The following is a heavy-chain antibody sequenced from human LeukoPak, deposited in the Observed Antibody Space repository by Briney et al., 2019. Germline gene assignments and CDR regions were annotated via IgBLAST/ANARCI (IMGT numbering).Heavy chain of an antibody. D-gene: IGHD3-16*01. Sequence: SETLSLTCTVSGGSISSHYWSWIRQPPGKGLEWIGYIYCSGSTNYNPSLKSRVTISVDTSKNQFSLKLSSVTAADTAVYYCARDGGTQWGQGTLVTVSS. J-gene: IGHJ4*02. V-gene: IGHV4-59*11. CDR1: GGSISSHY. CDR2: IYCSGST. CDR3: ARDGGTQ.